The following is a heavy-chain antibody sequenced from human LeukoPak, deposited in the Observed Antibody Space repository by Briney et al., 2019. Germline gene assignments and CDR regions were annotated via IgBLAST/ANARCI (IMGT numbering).Heavy chain of an antibody. CDR1: GGSFSGYY. V-gene: IGHV4-34*01. CDR2: INHSGST. J-gene: IGHJ4*02. D-gene: IGHD5-12*01. Sequence: SETLSLTCAVYGGSFSGYYWSSIRQPPGKGLEWIGEINHSGSTNYNPSLKSRVTISVDTSKNQFSLKLSFVTAADTAVYYCARGGGYSYGFGIVATPRPRAYYFDYWGQGTLVTVSS. CDR3: ARGGGYSYGFGIVATPRPRAYYFDY.